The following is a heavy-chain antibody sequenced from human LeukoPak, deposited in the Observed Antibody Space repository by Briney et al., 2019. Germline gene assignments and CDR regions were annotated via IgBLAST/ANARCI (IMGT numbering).Heavy chain of an antibody. V-gene: IGHV3-11*06. CDR3: ARGGIAAAGSFDY. J-gene: IGHJ4*02. Sequence: GGSLRLSCAASGFTFSDYYMSWIRQAPGKGLEWVSYISSSSSYTNYADSVKGRFTISRDNAKNSLYLQMNSLRAEDTAVYHCARGGIAAAGSFDYWGQGTLVTVSS. CDR2: ISSSSSYT. CDR1: GFTFSDYY. D-gene: IGHD6-13*01.